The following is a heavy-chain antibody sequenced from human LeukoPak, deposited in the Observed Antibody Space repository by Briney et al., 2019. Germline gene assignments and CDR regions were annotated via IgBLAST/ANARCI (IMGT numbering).Heavy chain of an antibody. CDR1: GFTFSSDW. CDR3: AELGITMIGGV. D-gene: IGHD3-10*02. Sequence: GGSLRLSCVASGFTFSSDWMSWVRQAPGKGLEWVANIKQDGSEKYYVDSVKGRFTISRDNAKNSLYLQMKSLRAEDTAVYYCAELGITMIGGVWGKVTTVTISS. CDR2: IKQDGSEK. V-gene: IGHV3-7*01. J-gene: IGHJ6*04.